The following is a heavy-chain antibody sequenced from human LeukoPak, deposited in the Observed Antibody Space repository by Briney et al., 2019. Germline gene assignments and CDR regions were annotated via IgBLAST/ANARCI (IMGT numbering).Heavy chain of an antibody. CDR2: ISSSSTYI. CDR1: GFTFSSYS. CDR3: ARVWSPPYTSSWPDYFDY. V-gene: IGHV3-21*01. J-gene: IGHJ4*02. Sequence: GGSLRLSCAASGFTFSSYSMNWVRQAPGKVLEWVSSISSSSTYIYYADSVKGRFTISRDNAKNSLYLQMNSLRAEDTAVYYCARVWSPPYTSSWPDYFDYWGRGTLVTVSS. D-gene: IGHD6-13*01.